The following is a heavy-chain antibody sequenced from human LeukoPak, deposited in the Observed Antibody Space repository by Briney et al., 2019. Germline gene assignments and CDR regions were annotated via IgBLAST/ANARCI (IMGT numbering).Heavy chain of an antibody. CDR1: GFTVSSNY. CDR3: ARAWYYYDSSGYRD. Sequence: GESLRLSCAASGFTVSSNYMSWVRQAPGKGLEWVSVIYSGGSTYYADSVKGRFTISRDNSKNTLYLQMNSLRAEDTAVYYCARAWYYYDSSGYRDWGQGTLVTVSS. V-gene: IGHV3-53*01. J-gene: IGHJ4*02. CDR2: IYSGGST. D-gene: IGHD3-22*01.